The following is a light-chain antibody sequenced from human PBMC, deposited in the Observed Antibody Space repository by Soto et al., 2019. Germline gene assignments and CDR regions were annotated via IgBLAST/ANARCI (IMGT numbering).Light chain of an antibody. CDR1: TSNIGSNY. J-gene: IGLJ1*01. V-gene: IGLV1-47*02. CDR3: CSYAGSYT. CDR2: DVS. Sequence: QSVLTQPPSASGTPGQGVTISCSGSTSNIGSNYVYWYQQLPGTAPKLMIYDVSKRPSGVPDRFSGSKSGNTASLTISGLQAEDEADYYRCSYAGSYTFGPGTKV.